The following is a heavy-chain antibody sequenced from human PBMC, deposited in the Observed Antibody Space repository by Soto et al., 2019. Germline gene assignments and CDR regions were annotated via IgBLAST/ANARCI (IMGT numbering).Heavy chain of an antibody. CDR2: ISVSGDTT. J-gene: IGHJ5*02. V-gene: IGHV3-23*01. D-gene: IGHD6-19*01. CDR3: AKNRNTGVAGTSCWFGP. Sequence: PGGSLRLSCAASGFIFCKYDMSRVRPAPGEGLEWVSAISVSGDTTYYADSVKGRFTISRDNSKNTLYLQMNTLRAEDTAVYYCAKNRNTGVAGTSCWFGPWGQGTLVTVSS. CDR1: GFIFCKYD.